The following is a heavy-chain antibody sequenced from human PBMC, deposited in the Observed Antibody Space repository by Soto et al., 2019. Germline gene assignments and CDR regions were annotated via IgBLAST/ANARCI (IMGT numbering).Heavy chain of an antibody. CDR2: ISVYNGNI. D-gene: IGHD3-10*01. Sequence: QVQLLQSGAEVKNPGASVKVSCKASGYMFNTYGITWVRQAPGQGLEWMGWISVYNGNIDYAQKFDGRVTMTTDTSTSTANMELHSLTSDDTSGSYCARTYGSVDYFLPFEYWGQGTPVSVSS. CDR3: ARTYGSVDYFLPFEY. J-gene: IGHJ4*02. V-gene: IGHV1-18*01. CDR1: GYMFNTYG.